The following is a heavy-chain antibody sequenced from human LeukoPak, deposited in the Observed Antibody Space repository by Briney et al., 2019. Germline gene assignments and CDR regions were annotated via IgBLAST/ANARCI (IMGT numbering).Heavy chain of an antibody. CDR1: GGSISSYY. V-gene: IGHV4-59*12. CDR2: RYYSGST. J-gene: IGHJ4*02. CDR3: ARDVSSGPYYFDS. Sequence: SETLSLTCTVSGGSISSYYWSWIRQPPGKGLEWIGYRYYSGSTNCNPSLKSRVTILVDTSKNQFSLKLSSVSAADTAVYYCARDVSSGPYYFDSWGQGTLVTVSS. D-gene: IGHD6-25*01.